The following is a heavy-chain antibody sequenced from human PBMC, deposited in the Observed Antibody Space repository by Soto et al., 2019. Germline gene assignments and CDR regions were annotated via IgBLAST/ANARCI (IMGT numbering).Heavy chain of an antibody. Sequence: GASVKVSCKASGYTFTGYYMHWVRQAPGQGLEWMGWINPNSGGTNYAQKFQGWVTMTRDTSISTAYMELSRLRSDDTAVYYCARGADPTSDPPRPFDYWGQGNLVTVSS. V-gene: IGHV1-2*04. CDR1: GYTFTGYY. D-gene: IGHD6-6*01. CDR3: ARGADPTSDPPRPFDY. J-gene: IGHJ4*02. CDR2: INPNSGGT.